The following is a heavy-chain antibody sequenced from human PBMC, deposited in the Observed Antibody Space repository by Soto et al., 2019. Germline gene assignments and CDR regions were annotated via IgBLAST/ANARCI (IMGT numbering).Heavy chain of an antibody. D-gene: IGHD5-12*01. CDR3: VSQRPAMATFDY. Sequence: PSETLSLTCAVYVRSFRDYYWSWIRQPPGKGLEWIGEINHSGSTNYNPSLKSRVTISVDTSNKQSSLKLSSVTAADTALYYCVSQRPAMATFDYWGQGTLVTVSS. CDR2: INHSGST. J-gene: IGHJ4*02. V-gene: IGHV4-34*01. CDR1: VRSFRDYY.